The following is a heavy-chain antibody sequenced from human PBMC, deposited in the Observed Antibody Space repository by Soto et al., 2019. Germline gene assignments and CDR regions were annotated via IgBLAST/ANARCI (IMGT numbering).Heavy chain of an antibody. D-gene: IGHD6-19*01. CDR2: IIPIFGTA. Sequence: SVKVSCKASGGTFSSYAIIWVRQAPGQGLEWMGGIIPIFGTANYAQKFQGRVTITADESTSTAYMELSSLRSEDTAVYYCATVAVAGTFDYWGQGTLVTVSS. CDR3: ATVAVAGTFDY. V-gene: IGHV1-69*13. J-gene: IGHJ4*02. CDR1: GGTFSSYA.